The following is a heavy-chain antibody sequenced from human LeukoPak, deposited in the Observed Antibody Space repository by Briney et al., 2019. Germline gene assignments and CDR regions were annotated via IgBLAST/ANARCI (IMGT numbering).Heavy chain of an antibody. J-gene: IGHJ4*02. D-gene: IGHD3-10*01. CDR3: ARSAGVGSDRFRD. Sequence: ASVKVSCKASGYTFTSYYMHWVRQAPGQGLEWMGIINPSGGSTSYAQRFQGRVTMTRDMSTSTVYMELSSLRSEDTAVYDCARSAGVGSDRFRDWGQGTLVTVSS. CDR2: INPSGGST. CDR1: GYTFTSYY. V-gene: IGHV1-46*01.